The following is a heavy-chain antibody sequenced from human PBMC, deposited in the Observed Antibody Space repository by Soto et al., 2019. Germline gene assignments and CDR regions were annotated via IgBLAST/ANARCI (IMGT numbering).Heavy chain of an antibody. J-gene: IGHJ3*02. Sequence: QVQLQESGPGLVKPSETLSLTCTVSGGSISTYYWNWIRQSAGKGLEWIGRVYISGSTTYHPALKRRVARSVDPSNNQFSLKVTSVAAADTAVYYCARGGRDGFDIWGQGTMVTFAS. CDR3: ARGGRDGFDI. V-gene: IGHV4-4*07. CDR2: VYISGST. CDR1: GGSISTYY.